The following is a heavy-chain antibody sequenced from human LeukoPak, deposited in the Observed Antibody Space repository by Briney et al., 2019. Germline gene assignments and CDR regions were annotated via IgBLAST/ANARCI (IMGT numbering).Heavy chain of an antibody. CDR2: ISAYNGNT. CDR3: ATEGITMALGGMDV. D-gene: IGHD3-10*01. Sequence: ASVKVSCKASGYTFTSYGISWVRQAPGQGLEWMGWISAYNGNTNYAQKLQGRVTMTTDTSTSTAYMELRSLRSDDTAVYYCATEGITMALGGMDVWGQGTTVTVSS. CDR1: GYTFTSYG. V-gene: IGHV1-18*01. J-gene: IGHJ6*02.